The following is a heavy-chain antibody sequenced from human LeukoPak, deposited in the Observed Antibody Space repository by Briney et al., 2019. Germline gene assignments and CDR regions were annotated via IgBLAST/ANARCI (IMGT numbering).Heavy chain of an antibody. CDR3: VRALTGTEDF. CDR1: GFTFSSYS. D-gene: IGHD1-7*01. Sequence: GGSLRLSCAASGFTFSSYSMNWVRQAPGKGLEWVSSISSSSSYIYYADSVKGRFTISRDNAKNSLYLQMNSLRVEDMAVYYCVRALTGTEDFWGQGTLVTVSS. V-gene: IGHV3-21*01. J-gene: IGHJ4*02. CDR2: ISSSSSYI.